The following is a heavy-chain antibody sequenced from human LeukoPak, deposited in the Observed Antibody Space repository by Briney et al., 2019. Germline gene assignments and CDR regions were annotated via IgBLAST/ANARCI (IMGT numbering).Heavy chain of an antibody. J-gene: IGHJ4*02. D-gene: IGHD6-19*01. CDR3: AGDIVGGWYRVFDY. V-gene: IGHV3-7*01. Sequence: PGGSLRLSCAASGFTFSSYWMSWVRQAPGKGLEWVANIKQDGSEKYYVDSVKGRFTISRDNAKNSLYLQMNSLRAEDTAVYYCAGDIVGGWYRVFDYWGQGTLVTVSS. CDR2: IKQDGSEK. CDR1: GFTFSSYW.